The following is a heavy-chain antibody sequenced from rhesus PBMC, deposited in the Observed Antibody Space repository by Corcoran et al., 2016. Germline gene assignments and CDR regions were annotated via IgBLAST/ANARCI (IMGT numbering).Heavy chain of an antibody. V-gene: IGHV4-169*01. CDR3: ARAGTPIAAGDFDY. CDR1: GGSISSSY. J-gene: IGHJ4*01. CDR2: IYGSGGGT. Sequence: QLQLQESGPGLVKPSETLSVTCAVSGGSISSSYWSCIRQAPGKGLEWIGYIYGSGGGTNYNPSLKTRVTISIDTSENQFSLKLSSVTAADTAVYYCARAGTPIAAGDFDYWGQGVLVTVSS. D-gene: IGHD6-13*01.